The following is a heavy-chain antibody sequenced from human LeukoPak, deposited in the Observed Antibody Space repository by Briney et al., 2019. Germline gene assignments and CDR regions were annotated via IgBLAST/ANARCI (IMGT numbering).Heavy chain of an antibody. D-gene: IGHD2-2*01. CDR3: ASHRGVVVVPAAIAY. J-gene: IGHJ4*02. CDR2: MNPNSGNT. V-gene: IGHV1-8*01. CDR1: GYTFISYD. Sequence: ASVKVSCKASGYTFISYDINWVRQATGQGLEWMGWMNPNSGNTGYAQKFQGRVTMTRNTSISTAYMELSSLRSEDTAVYYCASHRGVVVVPAAIAYWGQGTLVTVSS.